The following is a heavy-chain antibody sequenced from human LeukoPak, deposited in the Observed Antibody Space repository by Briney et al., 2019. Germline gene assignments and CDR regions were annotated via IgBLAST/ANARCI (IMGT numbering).Heavy chain of an antibody. V-gene: IGHV3-48*01. D-gene: IGHD3-22*01. CDR1: GFTFDDYA. J-gene: IGHJ3*02. Sequence: GGSLRLSCAASGFTFDDYAMHWVRQAPGKGLEWVSYISSSSSTIYYGDSVKGRFTISRDNAKSSLYLQMNSLRAEDTAVYYCARDHHRRLYDSQARDTFDIWGQGTMVTVSS. CDR3: ARDHHRRLYDSQARDTFDI. CDR2: ISSSSSTI.